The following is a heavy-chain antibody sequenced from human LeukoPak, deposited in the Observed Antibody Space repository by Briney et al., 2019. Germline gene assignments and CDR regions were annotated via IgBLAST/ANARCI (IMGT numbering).Heavy chain of an antibody. V-gene: IGHV3-64*04. CDR3: ARTGVGGGYRFDY. CDR2: FSTVGGST. D-gene: IGHD1-26*01. Sequence: GGSLRLSCTASAFIFSTYPMHWVRQAPGKGLQYVSGFSTVGGSTYYADSVRGRFTISRDNSKNTFDVQMNSLRAEDTAIYYCARTGVGGGYRFDYWGQGTLVTVS. CDR1: AFIFSTYP. J-gene: IGHJ4*02.